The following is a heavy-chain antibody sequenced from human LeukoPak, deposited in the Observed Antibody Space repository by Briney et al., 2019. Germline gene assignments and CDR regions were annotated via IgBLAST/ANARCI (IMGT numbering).Heavy chain of an antibody. Sequence: SETLSLTCTVSGGSISSYYWSWIRQPPGKGLEWIGEINHSGSTNYNPSLKSRVTISVDTSKNQFSLRLSSVTAADTAVYYCARGQPEGLDLAQYYFDYWGQGTLVTVSS. V-gene: IGHV4-34*01. CDR3: ARGQPEGLDLAQYYFDY. CDR2: INHSGST. J-gene: IGHJ4*02. D-gene: IGHD2-2*03. CDR1: GGSISSYY.